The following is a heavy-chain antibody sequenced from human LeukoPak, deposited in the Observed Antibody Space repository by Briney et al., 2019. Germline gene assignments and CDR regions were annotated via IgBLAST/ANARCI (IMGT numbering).Heavy chain of an antibody. V-gene: IGHV4-34*01. CDR1: GGSFSGYY. CDR3: ARGNPARYDYVWGSYRSYYFDY. CDR2: INHSGST. D-gene: IGHD3-16*02. Sequence: NPSETLSLTCAVYGGSFSGYYWSWIRQPPGKGLEWIGEINHSGSTNYNPSLKSRVTISVDTSKNQFSLKLSSVTAADTAVYYCARGNPARYDYVWGSYRSYYFDYWGQGTLVTVSS. J-gene: IGHJ4*02.